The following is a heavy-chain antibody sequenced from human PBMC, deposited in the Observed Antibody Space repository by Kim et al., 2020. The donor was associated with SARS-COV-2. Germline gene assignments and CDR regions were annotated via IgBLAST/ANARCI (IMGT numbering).Heavy chain of an antibody. CDR2: T. V-gene: IGHV4-4*09. J-gene: IGHJ5*02. CDR3: ARSSGSYWFDP. Sequence: TNNNPAPKRPVTISVDTSKNQFSLKLSYVTAADTAVYYCARSSGSYWFDPWGQGTLVTVSS. D-gene: IGHD3-10*01.